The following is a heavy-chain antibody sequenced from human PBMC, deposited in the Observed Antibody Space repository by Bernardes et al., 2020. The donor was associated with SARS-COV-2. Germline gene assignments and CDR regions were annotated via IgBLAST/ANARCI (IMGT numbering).Heavy chain of an antibody. V-gene: IGHV3-66*01. CDR1: GFTVSSNY. CDR2: IYSGGST. Sequence: GGSLRLSRAASGFTVSSNYMSWVRQAPGKGLEWVSVIYSGGSTYYADSVKGRFTISRDNSKNTLYLQMNSLRAEDTAVYYCARDSPYYDILTGYSDYYYGMDVWGQGTTVTVSS. J-gene: IGHJ6*02. CDR3: ARDSPYYDILTGYSDYYYGMDV. D-gene: IGHD3-9*01.